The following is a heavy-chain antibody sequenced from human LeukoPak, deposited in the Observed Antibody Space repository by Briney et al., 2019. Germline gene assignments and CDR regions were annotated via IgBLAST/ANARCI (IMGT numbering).Heavy chain of an antibody. CDR1: GFTFSYYG. J-gene: IGHJ4*02. Sequence: PGRSLRLSCAASGFTFSYYGMHWVRQAPGKGLEWVAIISYDGSNKYYADSVKGRFTISRDNSKNTLYLQMNSLRPEDTAVYYCAKERDIAVVAAADAFDYWGQGTLVTVSS. V-gene: IGHV3-30*18. D-gene: IGHD2-2*01. CDR2: ISYDGSNK. CDR3: AKERDIAVVAAADAFDY.